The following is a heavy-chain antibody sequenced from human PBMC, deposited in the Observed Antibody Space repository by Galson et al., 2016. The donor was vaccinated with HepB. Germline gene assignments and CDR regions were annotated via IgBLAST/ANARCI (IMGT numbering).Heavy chain of an antibody. V-gene: IGHV6-1*01. CDR3: ARAVWTGGVTSAHYFRGLDV. CDR2: TYYRSKWDT. D-gene: IGHD3-16*01. J-gene: IGHJ6*02. CDR1: GDSVSSNRAA. Sequence: CAISGDSVSSNRAAWNWIRQSPSRGLEWLGRTYYRSKWDTDYAESLKSRMTIKSDASKNQVSLQVTSVTPEDTAVYFCARAVWTGGVTSAHYFRGLDVWGQGTTVTVSS.